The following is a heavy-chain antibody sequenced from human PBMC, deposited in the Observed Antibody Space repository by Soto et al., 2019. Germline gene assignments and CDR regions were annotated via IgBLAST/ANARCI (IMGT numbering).Heavy chain of an antibody. D-gene: IGHD6-13*01. J-gene: IGHJ6*02. Sequence: QVQLVESGGGVVQPGRSLRLSCAASGFTFSSYGMHWVRQAPGKGLEWVAVISYDGSNKYYGDSVKGRFTISRDKSKNPLYLQMDSMRAEDKDAYHCANGSSSWNGYYYGMDVWGQGTTVTVSS. CDR3: ANGSSSWNGYYYGMDV. CDR2: ISYDGSNK. V-gene: IGHV3-30*18. CDR1: GFTFSSYG.